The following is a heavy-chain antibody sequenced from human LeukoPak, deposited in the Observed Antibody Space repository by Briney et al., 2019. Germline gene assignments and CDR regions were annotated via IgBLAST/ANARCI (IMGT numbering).Heavy chain of an antibody. CDR3: ARDSGAATFGGVSDV. CDR2: INNDGSSA. CDR1: GFTFSSYW. J-gene: IGHJ6*04. Sequence: GGSLRLSCAASGFTFSSYWMHWVRQTPGKGLIYISRINNDGSSANYADSVRGRFTISRDNAENTLYLQMNSLRAEDTAVYYCARDSGAATFGGVSDVWGKGTTVTISS. D-gene: IGHD3-16*01. V-gene: IGHV3-74*01.